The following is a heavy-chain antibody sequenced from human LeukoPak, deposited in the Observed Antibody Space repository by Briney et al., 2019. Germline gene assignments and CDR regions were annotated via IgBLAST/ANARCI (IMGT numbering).Heavy chain of an antibody. CDR1: GFIFNEYS. Sequence: TGGSLRLSCIGSGFIFNEYSLNWVRQAPGKGPEWVSYISSRSSTIYYADSVKGRFTISRDNAKNSLYLQMNSLRAEDTAVYYCTRETAFDFWGQGTVVIVSS. CDR2: ISSRSSTI. V-gene: IGHV3-48*04. J-gene: IGHJ3*01. CDR3: TRETAFDF.